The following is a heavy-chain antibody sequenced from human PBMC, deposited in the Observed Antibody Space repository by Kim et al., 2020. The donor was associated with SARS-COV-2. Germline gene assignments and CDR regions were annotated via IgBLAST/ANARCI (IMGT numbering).Heavy chain of an antibody. CDR2: ISWNSGSI. Sequence: GGSLRLSCAASGFTFDDYAMHWVRQAPGKGLEWVSGISWNSGSIGYADSVKGRFTISRDNAKNSLYLQMNSLRAEDTALYYCAKEGQREYLFRSRGAFDIWGQGTMVTVSS. CDR1: GFTFDDYA. V-gene: IGHV3-9*01. CDR3: AKEGQREYLFRSRGAFDI. D-gene: IGHD3-10*01. J-gene: IGHJ3*02.